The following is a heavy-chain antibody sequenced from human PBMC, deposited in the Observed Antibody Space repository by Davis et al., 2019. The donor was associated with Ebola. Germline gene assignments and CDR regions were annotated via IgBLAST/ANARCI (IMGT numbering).Heavy chain of an antibody. CDR2: MNPNSGNT. Sequence: ASVKVSCKASGYTFTSYYMHWVRQAPGQGLEWMGWMNPNSGNTSYAQKFQGRVTMTRDTSTSTVYMELSSLRSEDTAVYYCASEQWLVQTPNYYYYYGMDVWGQGTTVTVSS. D-gene: IGHD6-19*01. J-gene: IGHJ6*02. CDR3: ASEQWLVQTPNYYYYYGMDV. V-gene: IGHV1-46*01. CDR1: GYTFTSYY.